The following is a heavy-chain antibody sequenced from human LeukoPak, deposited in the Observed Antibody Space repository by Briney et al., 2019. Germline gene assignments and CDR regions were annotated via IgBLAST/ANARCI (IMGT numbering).Heavy chain of an antibody. CDR3: EKGLPGEAFDI. CDR1: GFTFSSYS. V-gene: IGHV3-21*01. Sequence: GGSLRLSCAASGFTFSSYSMNWVRQAPGKGLEWVSSISSSSYIYYADSVKGRFTISRDNAKNSLYLQMNSLRAEDTAVYYCEKGLPGEAFDIWGQGTMVTVSS. J-gene: IGHJ3*02. CDR2: ISSSSYI. D-gene: IGHD7-27*01.